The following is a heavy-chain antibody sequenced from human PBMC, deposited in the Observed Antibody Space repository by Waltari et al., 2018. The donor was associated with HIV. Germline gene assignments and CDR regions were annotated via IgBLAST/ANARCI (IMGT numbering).Heavy chain of an antibody. CDR2: IVPIFGTA. V-gene: IGHV1-69*12. Sequence: QVQLVQSGAEVKKPGSSVKVSCKASGGPFRRYAIRWSRQATGQGLEWMGGIVPIFGTANYAQKFQGRVTITADESTSTAYMELSSLRSEDTAVYYCASGRYYYDSSGYYCYYYDMDVWGQGTTVTVPS. CDR1: GGPFRRYA. D-gene: IGHD3-22*01. CDR3: ASGRYYYDSSGYYCYYYDMDV. J-gene: IGHJ6*02.